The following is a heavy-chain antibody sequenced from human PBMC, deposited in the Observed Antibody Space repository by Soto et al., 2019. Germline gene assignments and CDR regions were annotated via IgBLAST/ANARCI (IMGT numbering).Heavy chain of an antibody. CDR2: IYYSGST. CDR1: GCSISSYC. CDR3: ARHADRGTYSRAFDI. Sequence: SETLSLTCTVSGCSISSYCWSWIRQPPGKGLGWIGYIYYSGSTYYNPSLKSRVTISVDASKNQFSVKLSSVTAPDTAVYYCARHADRGTYSRAFDIWGQGTMVTVSS. V-gene: IGHV4-59*08. J-gene: IGHJ3*02. D-gene: IGHD1-26*01.